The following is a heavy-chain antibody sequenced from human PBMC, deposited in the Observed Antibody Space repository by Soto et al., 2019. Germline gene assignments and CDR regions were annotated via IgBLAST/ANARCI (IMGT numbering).Heavy chain of an antibody. CDR2: VSYDGSNK. CDR3: AKERGRYCSGARCYLFDS. Sequence: QVQLVQSGGGVVQPGRSLTLSCAASGVTFNTYAMHWVRQAPGKGLEWVAIVSYDGSNKYYADSVKGRFTIARDNSKSTLYLQINSVRAEDTAVYYCAKERGRYCSGARCYLFDSWGQGTLVTVSS. J-gene: IGHJ4*02. V-gene: IGHV3-30*04. CDR1: GVTFNTYA. D-gene: IGHD2-15*01.